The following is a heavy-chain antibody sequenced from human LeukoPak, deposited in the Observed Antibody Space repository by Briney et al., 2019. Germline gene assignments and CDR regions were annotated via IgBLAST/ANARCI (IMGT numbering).Heavy chain of an antibody. J-gene: IGHJ6*03. CDR3: ARVNPYDSLYYYYYYMDV. V-gene: IGHV1-69*05. D-gene: IGHD5-12*01. CDR1: GGTFSSYA. CDR2: IIPIFGTA. Sequence: ASVTVSCKASGGTFSSYAISWVRQAPGQGLEWMGGIIPIFGTANYAQKFQGRVTITTDESTSTAYMELSSLRSEDTAVYYCARVNPYDSLYYYYYYMDVWGKGTTVTVSS.